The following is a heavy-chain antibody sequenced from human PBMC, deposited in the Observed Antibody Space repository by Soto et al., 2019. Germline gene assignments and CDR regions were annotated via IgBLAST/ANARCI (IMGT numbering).Heavy chain of an antibody. CDR1: GFTVNSNY. V-gene: IGHV3-53*02. CDR2: TNTGGTT. D-gene: IGHD1-26*01. CDR3: AKGDGFILAV. Sequence: VATGGGLIQPGGSLRLSCAASGFTVNSNYMSWVRQAPGEGLQWVSITNTGGTTYYADSVKGRFTVSRDNSKNTLYLQMNSLRAEDTAVYYCAKGDGFILAVWGQGTTVSVSS. J-gene: IGHJ6*02.